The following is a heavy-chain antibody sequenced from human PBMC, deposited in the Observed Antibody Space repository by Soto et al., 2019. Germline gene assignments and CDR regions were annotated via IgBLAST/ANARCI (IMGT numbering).Heavy chain of an antibody. J-gene: IGHJ4*02. Sequence: QVQLVQSGAELKKPGSSVNVSCAASVGTFKTYTINWVRQAPGQGLEWIGQIIPTYDSANYAQRCQGRVTISADKSTNIAYMELSGLRSEDTALYYCATWRTYSGSYCFDYWGQGTLVSVSS. D-gene: IGHD1-26*01. V-gene: IGHV1-69*06. CDR1: VGTFKTYT. CDR3: ATWRTYSGSYCFDY. CDR2: IIPTYDSA.